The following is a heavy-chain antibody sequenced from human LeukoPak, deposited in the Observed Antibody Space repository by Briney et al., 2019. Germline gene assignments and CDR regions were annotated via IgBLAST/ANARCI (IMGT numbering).Heavy chain of an antibody. CDR2: ISGSGGST. J-gene: IGHJ4*02. V-gene: IGHV3-23*01. Sequence: GGSLRLSCAASGFTFSSYAMSRVRQAPGKGLEWVSAISGSGGSTYYADSVKGRFTISRDNSKNTLYLQMNSLRAEDTAVYYCAKNYYDSSGYYYYFDYWGQGTLVTVSS. CDR3: AKNYYDSSGYYYYFDY. CDR1: GFTFSSYA. D-gene: IGHD3-22*01.